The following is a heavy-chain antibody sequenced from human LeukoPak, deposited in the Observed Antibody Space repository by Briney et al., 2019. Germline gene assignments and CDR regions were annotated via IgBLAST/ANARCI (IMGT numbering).Heavy chain of an antibody. CDR3: ARGDYGDYRIFYTLFDF. V-gene: IGHV5-51*01. CDR2: FYPVDSAT. J-gene: IGHJ4*02. D-gene: IGHD4-17*01. Sequence: GESLKFPGQGLGYTLVIYCIAWSGKLPGRGRDWLGIFYPVDSATTSRPSLHGQLPISADRSISTANMQWSSLEASDTAMYYCARGDYGDYRIFYTLFDFWGQGTLVTVSS. CDR1: GYTLVIYC.